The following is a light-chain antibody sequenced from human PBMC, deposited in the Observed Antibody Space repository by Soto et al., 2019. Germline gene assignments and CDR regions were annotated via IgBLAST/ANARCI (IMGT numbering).Light chain of an antibody. CDR3: QQFVSYPLT. V-gene: IGKV1-5*03. CDR1: QSISTW. J-gene: IGKJ4*01. CDR2: KAS. Sequence: DIPMTQSPSTLSASVGDRVTITCRASQSISTWLAWYQHKPGSAPKLLIYKASSLESGVPSRFSGSGSGTEFTLTISSLQPDDFATYYCQQFVSYPLTFGGGTKVEIK.